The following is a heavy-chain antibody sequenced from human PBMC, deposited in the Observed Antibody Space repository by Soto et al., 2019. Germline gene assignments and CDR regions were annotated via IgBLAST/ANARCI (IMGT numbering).Heavy chain of an antibody. V-gene: IGHV3-11*04. CDR2: ISSSGSTI. CDR3: AFAGSGSYSNVPDAFDI. CDR1: GFTFSDYY. D-gene: IGHD3-10*01. Sequence: PGGSLRLSCAASGFTFSDYYMSWIRQAPGKGLEWVSYISSSGSTIYYADSVKGRFTISRDNAKNSLYLQMNSLRAEDTAVYYCAFAGSGSYSNVPDAFDIWGQGTMVTVSS. J-gene: IGHJ3*02.